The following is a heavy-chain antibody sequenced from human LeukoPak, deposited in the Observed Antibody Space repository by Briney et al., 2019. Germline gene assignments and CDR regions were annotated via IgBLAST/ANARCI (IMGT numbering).Heavy chain of an antibody. J-gene: IGHJ4*02. CDR3: ARGGDSSGYYPYDS. D-gene: IGHD3-22*01. CDR1: GFSFRNYF. V-gene: IGHV3-74*01. Sequence: GGALRLSCAASGFSFRNYFMYCVRAAPGKRLVWVSRIKSDGSSTSYADSVKGLFTISRDNAKNTLYLQMSSLRAEDTAVYYCARGGDSSGYYPYDSWGQGTLVTVSS. CDR2: IKSDGSST.